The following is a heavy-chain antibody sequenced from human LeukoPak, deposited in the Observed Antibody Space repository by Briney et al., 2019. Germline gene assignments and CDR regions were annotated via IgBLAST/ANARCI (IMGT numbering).Heavy chain of an antibody. CDR1: GGTFSSYA. CDR2: IIPIFGTA. V-gene: IGHV1-69*05. Sequence: GASVKVSCKASGGTFSSYAISWVRQAPGQGLEWMGGIIPIFGTANYAQKFQGRVTITTDESTSTAYMELSSLRSEDTAVYYCARAQPDSGSYGLPFWAFDIWGQGTMVTVSS. J-gene: IGHJ3*02. D-gene: IGHD1-26*01. CDR3: ARAQPDSGSYGLPFWAFDI.